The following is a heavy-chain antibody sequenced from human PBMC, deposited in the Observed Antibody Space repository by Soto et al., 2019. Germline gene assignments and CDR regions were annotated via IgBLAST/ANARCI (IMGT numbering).Heavy chain of an antibody. V-gene: IGHV4-39*01. CDR3: AVTTCITMPDNYYYYGMAV. Sequence: SETLSLSSTVFGASISGSSFYWGWVPKPPWKGPEWIGSISYSGSTRYTPSLKSRVTISADTSKNQVSLKLSSVTAADTAVYDCAVTTCITMPDNYYYYGMAVGGQGTTVTVSS. J-gene: IGHJ6*02. CDR2: ISYSGST. D-gene: IGHD2-2*01. CDR1: GASISGSSFY.